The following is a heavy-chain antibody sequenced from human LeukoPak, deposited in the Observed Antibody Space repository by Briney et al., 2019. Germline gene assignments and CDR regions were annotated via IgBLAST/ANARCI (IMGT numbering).Heavy chain of an antibody. V-gene: IGHV3-23*01. CDR2: ISGSGGST. CDR1: GFTFSSYW. J-gene: IGHJ3*02. D-gene: IGHD6-13*01. Sequence: GGSLRLSCAASGFTFSSYWMHWVRQAPGEGLEWVSGISGSGGSTDYADSVKGRFTISRDNSKNTLYLQMNSLRAEDTAVYYCAKSDIAAAGTGASDIWGQGTMVTVSS. CDR3: AKSDIAAAGTGASDI.